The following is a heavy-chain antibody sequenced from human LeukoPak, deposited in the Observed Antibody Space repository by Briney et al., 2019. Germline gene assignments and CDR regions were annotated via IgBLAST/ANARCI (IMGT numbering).Heavy chain of an antibody. CDR1: GDSISTSGYY. D-gene: IGHD3-3*01. CDR2: IHYIGNT. Sequence: SETLSLTCTVSGDSISTSGYYWSWIRQHPGTGLEWIAYIHYIGNTYYNPSLESRVTLSVDTSSNQFSLNVASVTAADTAIYYCARVRDDYFFDYWGQGILVTVSS. J-gene: IGHJ4*02. CDR3: ARVRDDYFFDY. V-gene: IGHV4-31*03.